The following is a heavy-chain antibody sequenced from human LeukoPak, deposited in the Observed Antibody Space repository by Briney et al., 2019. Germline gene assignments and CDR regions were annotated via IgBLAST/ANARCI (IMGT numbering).Heavy chain of an antibody. D-gene: IGHD2-2*01. J-gene: IGHJ6*03. V-gene: IGHV4-4*02. CDR1: GGSISSSNW. CDR2: INHSGST. CDR3: ARGRPTYCSSTSCYSVRYYYYYMDV. Sequence: SSETLSLTCAVSGGSISSSNWWSWVRQPPGKGLEWIGEINHSGSTNYNPSLKSRVTISVDTSKNQFSLKLSSVTAADTAVYYCARGRPTYCSSTSCYSVRYYYYYMDVWGKGTTVTVSS.